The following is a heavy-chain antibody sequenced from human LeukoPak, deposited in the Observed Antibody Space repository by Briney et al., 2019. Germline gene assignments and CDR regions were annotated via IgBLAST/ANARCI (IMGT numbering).Heavy chain of an antibody. CDR2: IYYSGST. D-gene: IGHD3-10*01. Sequence: SETLSLTCTVSGGSISSSSYYWGWIRQPPGKGLEWIGSIYYSGSTYYNPSLKSRVTISVDTSKNQFSLKLSSVTAADTAVYYCARDDGSGSYYSVDYYYYMDVWGKGTTVTISS. J-gene: IGHJ6*03. CDR1: GGSISSSSYY. CDR3: ARDDGSGSYYSVDYYYYMDV. V-gene: IGHV4-39*07.